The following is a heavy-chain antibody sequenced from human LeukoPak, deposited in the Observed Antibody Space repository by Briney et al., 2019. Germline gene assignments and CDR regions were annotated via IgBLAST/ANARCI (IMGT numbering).Heavy chain of an antibody. CDR3: ARVGVGTLAYYDFWSGFFY. V-gene: IGHV1-2*02. CDR2: INPNSGGT. Sequence: ASVKVSCKASEYTFTGYYMHWVRQAPGQGLEWMGWINPNSGGTNYAQKFQGRVTMTRDTSISTAYMELSRLRSDDTAVYYCARVGVGTLAYYDFWSGFFYWGQGTLVTVSS. J-gene: IGHJ4*02. D-gene: IGHD3-3*01. CDR1: EYTFTGYY.